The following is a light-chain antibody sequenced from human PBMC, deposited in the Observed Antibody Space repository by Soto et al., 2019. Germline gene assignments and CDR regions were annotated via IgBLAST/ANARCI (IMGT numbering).Light chain of an antibody. V-gene: IGKV3-20*01. J-gene: IGKJ5*01. CDR3: QQYGGSPRIT. CDR2: GAS. CDR1: QRVSSY. Sequence: EIVLTQSPATLSLSPGERATLSCRASQRVSSYLAWYQQRPGQPPRLLIYGASNRATGIPDRFSGSGSGTDFTLIINRLEPEDVAIYYCQQYGGSPRITFGQGTRLEIK.